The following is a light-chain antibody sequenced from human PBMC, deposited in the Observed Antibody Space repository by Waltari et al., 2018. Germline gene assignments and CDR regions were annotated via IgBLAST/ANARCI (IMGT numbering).Light chain of an antibody. V-gene: IGLV3-21*04. CDR2: YDR. CDR3: HVWHPHVDPGV. Sequence: SYVVTQPPSVSVAPGETATITRGGDNIGTYSVHWYQQKAGQAPVLVMFYDRDRPSGIPGRVAGSNAGNTATLTISRVEAGEEARYYCHVWHPHVDPGVFGTGTEVTVL. J-gene: IGLJ1*01. CDR1: NIGTYS.